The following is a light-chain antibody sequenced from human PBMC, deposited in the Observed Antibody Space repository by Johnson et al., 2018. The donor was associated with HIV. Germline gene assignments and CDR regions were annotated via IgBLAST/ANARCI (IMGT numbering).Light chain of an antibody. CDR1: SSNIENNY. CDR3: GTWDSSLSAYV. V-gene: IGLV1-51*02. CDR2: ENN. J-gene: IGLJ1*01. Sequence: QSVLTQPPSVSAAPGQKVTISCSGSSSNIENNYVSWYQQLPGTAPKLVMHENNKRPSGIPDRFSGSKSGTSATLGITGLQTGDDADYYCGTWDSSLSAYVFGTGTKVTVL.